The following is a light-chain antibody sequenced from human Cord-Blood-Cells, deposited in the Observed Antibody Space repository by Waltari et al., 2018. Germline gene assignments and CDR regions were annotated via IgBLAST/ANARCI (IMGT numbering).Light chain of an antibody. CDR3: CSYAGSSTWV. CDR1: SSDVGRYNL. V-gene: IGLV2-23*01. CDR2: EGS. J-gene: IGLJ3*02. Sequence: QSALPQSASVSGSPGQSITISCTGTSSDVGRYNLVSWYQQHPGKAPKLMIYEGSKRPSGVSNRFSGSKSGNTASLTIAGLQAEDEADDYCCSYAGSSTWVFGGGTKLTVL.